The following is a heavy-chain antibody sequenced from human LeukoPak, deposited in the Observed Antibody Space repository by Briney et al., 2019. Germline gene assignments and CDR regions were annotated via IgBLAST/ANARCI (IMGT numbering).Heavy chain of an antibody. CDR3: ARSLSSGWYPLDY. CDR2: VYTGGTT. V-gene: IGHV3-53*01. D-gene: IGHD6-19*01. CDR1: GLTVSSDY. J-gene: IGHJ4*02. Sequence: GGSLRLSCAVSGLTVSSDYMSWVRQAPGKGLEWVSVVYTGGTTHYADSVKGRFTISRDNSKNTLYLQMNGLRAEDTAVYYCARSLSSGWYPLDYWGQGTLVTVSS.